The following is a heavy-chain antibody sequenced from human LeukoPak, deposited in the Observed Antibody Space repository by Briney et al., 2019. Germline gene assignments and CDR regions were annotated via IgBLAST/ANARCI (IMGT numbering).Heavy chain of an antibody. J-gene: IGHJ4*02. D-gene: IGHD6-19*01. V-gene: IGHV5-51*01. CDR1: GYSFTSYW. CDR2: IYPGDSDT. Sequence: PRESLKISCQGSGYSFTSYWIAWVRQTPGKGLEWMGIIYPGDSDTTYSPSFRGQVTISADKSISTAYLQWSSLKASDTAMYYCARRDSNGYNYFDYWGQGTLLTVSS. CDR3: ARRDSNGYNYFDY.